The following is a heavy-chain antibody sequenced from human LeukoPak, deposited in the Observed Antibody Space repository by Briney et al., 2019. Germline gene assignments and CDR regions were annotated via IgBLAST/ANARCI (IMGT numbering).Heavy chain of an antibody. Sequence: GGSLRLSCAASGFTFDDYAMHWVRQAPGKGLEWVSGISWNSGSIDYADSVKGRFTISRDNAKNSLYLQMNSLKTEDSAVYYCTTGLIEVITGVLRGDDAFDMWGQGTVVTVS. J-gene: IGHJ3*02. CDR2: ISWNSGSI. CDR1: GFTFDDYA. V-gene: IGHV3-9*01. D-gene: IGHD3-10*01. CDR3: TTGLIEVITGVLRGDDAFDM.